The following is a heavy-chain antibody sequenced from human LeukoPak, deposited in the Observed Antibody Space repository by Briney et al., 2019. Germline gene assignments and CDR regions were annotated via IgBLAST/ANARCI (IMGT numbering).Heavy chain of an antibody. CDR1: GFTFSNAW. D-gene: IGHD3-16*02. Sequence: KPGGSLRLSCAASGFTFSNAWMSWVRQAPGKGLEWVGRIKSKTDGGTTDYAAPVKGRFTISRDGSKNTLYLQMNSLKTEDTAVYYCTTISERIMITFGGVIVDYWGQGTLVTVSS. V-gene: IGHV3-15*01. CDR3: TTISERIMITFGGVIVDY. CDR2: IKSKTDGGTT. J-gene: IGHJ4*02.